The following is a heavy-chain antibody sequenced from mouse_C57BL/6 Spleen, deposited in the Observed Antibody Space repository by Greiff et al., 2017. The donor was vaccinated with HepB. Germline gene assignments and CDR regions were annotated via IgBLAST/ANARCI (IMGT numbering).Heavy chain of an antibody. CDR2: ISGGGGNT. Sequence: EVNVVESGGGLVKPGGSLKLSCAASGFTFSSYTMSWVRQTPGKRLEWVATISGGGGNTYYPDSVKGRFTISRDNAKNNLYLQMSSLRYEDTALYYCARQSYYSNYRYFDDWGQGTTLTVSS. D-gene: IGHD2-5*01. CDR3: ARQSYYSNYRYFDD. V-gene: IGHV5-9*01. CDR1: GFTFSSYT. J-gene: IGHJ2*01.